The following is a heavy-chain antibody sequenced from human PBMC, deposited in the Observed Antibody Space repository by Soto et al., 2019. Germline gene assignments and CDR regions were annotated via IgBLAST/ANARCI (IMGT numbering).Heavy chain of an antibody. CDR3: ARVCFGELSSYFYYYHGRDA. CDR1: GGSVSSGGYY. CDR2: IYCSGST. Sequence: PSETLSLTCTVSGGSVSSGGYYWSWIRQHPGKGLEWIGYIYCSGSTYYNPSLKSRVTISVDTSKNQFSLKLSSVTAADTAVYYCARVCFGELSSYFYYYHGRDAWGNENTVNVSA. J-gene: IGHJ6*04. D-gene: IGHD3-10*01. V-gene: IGHV4-31*03.